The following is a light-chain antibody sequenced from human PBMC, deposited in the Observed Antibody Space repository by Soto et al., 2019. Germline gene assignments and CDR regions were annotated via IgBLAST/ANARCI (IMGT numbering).Light chain of an antibody. CDR2: DAS. CDR1: QSISTW. V-gene: IGKV1-5*01. J-gene: IGKJ2*01. CDR3: QQYNSYPYT. Sequence: DIQMTQSPSTVSASVGDAVTITCRASQSISTWLAWYQQKPGKAPNLLIYDASTLESGGPSGFSGSGSGTEFTHTISSLQPDDSATYYCQQYNSYPYTFRQGTKLEIK.